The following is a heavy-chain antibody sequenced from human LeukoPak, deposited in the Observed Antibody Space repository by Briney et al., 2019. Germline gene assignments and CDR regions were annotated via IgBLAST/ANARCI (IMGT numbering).Heavy chain of an antibody. V-gene: IGHV1-24*01. J-gene: IGHJ6*02. CDR2: FDPEDGET. CDR1: GYTLTELS. Sequence: ASVKVFCKVSGYTLTELSMHWVRQAPGKGLEWMGGFDPEDGETIYAQKFQGRVTMTEDTSTDTAYMELSSLRSEDTAVYYCAATTHAYCGGDCYYYYGMDVWGQGTTVTVSS. CDR3: AATTHAYCGGDCYYYYGMDV. D-gene: IGHD2-21*02.